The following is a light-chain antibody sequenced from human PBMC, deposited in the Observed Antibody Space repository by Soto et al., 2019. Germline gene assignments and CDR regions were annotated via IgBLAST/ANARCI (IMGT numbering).Light chain of an antibody. V-gene: IGKV3-20*01. Sequence: EIVLTQSPGTLSLSPGERATLSCRASQSVSSSYLAWYQQKPGQAPRLLIYAASSRATGIPDRFSGSGSGTDFTRTISRLEPEDVAVYYCQQYGSSPDTFGQGTTLEIK. CDR1: QSVSSSY. CDR2: AAS. J-gene: IGKJ2*01. CDR3: QQYGSSPDT.